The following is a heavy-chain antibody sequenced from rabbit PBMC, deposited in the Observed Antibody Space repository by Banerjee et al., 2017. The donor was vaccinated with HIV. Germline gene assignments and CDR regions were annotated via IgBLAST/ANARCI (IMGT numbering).Heavy chain of an antibody. CDR1: GFSFSSSYW. D-gene: IGHD5-1*01. CDR3: ARGSHPVYLEL. CDR2: IYTGSSGKT. V-gene: IGHV1S40*01. Sequence: QSLEESGGDLVKPEGSLTLTCTASGFSFSSSYWMCWVRQAPGKGLEWIACIYTGSSGKTYYASWAKGRFTISKTSSTTVTLQATSLTAADTATYFCARGSHPVYLELWGPGTLVTVS. J-gene: IGHJ4*01.